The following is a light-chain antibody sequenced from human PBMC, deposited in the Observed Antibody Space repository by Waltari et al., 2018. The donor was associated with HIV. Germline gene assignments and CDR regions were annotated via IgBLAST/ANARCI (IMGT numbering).Light chain of an antibody. CDR3: QAADSSGTYKGNWV. V-gene: IGLV3-25*03. J-gene: IGLJ3*02. CDR1: ALPKQY. Sequence: SYELTQPPSVSVSPGQTARITCSGDALPKQYAYWYQQKPGQAPVSVIYKDSERPSGIPERFSGSSSGTTVTLTISGVQAEDEADYYCQAADSSGTYKGNWVFGGGTKLTVL. CDR2: KDS.